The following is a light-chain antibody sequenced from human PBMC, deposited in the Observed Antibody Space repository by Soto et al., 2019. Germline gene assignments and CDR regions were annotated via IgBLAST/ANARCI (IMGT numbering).Light chain of an antibody. Sequence: DIQMTQSPSTLSASVGDRVTITCRASQSISSWLAWYQQKPGKAPKLLIYDASSLESRVPSRFSGSGSGTEFTLTIGSLQADDFATYYCQQYNSYLYTFGQGTKVDIK. J-gene: IGKJ2*01. CDR2: DAS. CDR3: QQYNSYLYT. CDR1: QSISSW. V-gene: IGKV1-5*01.